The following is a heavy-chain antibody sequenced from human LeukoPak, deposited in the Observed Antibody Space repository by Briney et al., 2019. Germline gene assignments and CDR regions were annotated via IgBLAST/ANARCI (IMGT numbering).Heavy chain of an antibody. J-gene: IGHJ4*02. D-gene: IGHD4-23*01. CDR1: GFTFSSYG. V-gene: IGHV3-23*01. Sequence: GGSLRLSCAASGFTFSSYGMSWVRQAPGKGLEWVSAISGSGGSTYYADSVKGRFTISRDNSKNTLRLQMNSLRVEDTAIYYCARDTYGGANYWGQGTLVTVSS. CDR3: ARDTYGGANY. CDR2: ISGSGGST.